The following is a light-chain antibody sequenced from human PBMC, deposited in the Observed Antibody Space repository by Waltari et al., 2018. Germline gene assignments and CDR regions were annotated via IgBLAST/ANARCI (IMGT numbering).Light chain of an antibody. CDR2: AAS. Sequence: IQLTQSPSPLSASVGDRVTIPCRASQGVSSNLAWYQQKPGKAPKLLISAASTLQSGVPLRFSGSGSGTDFTLTISSLQPEDFATYYCQQLNSYPITFGQGTRLEIK. CDR1: QGVSSN. J-gene: IGKJ5*01. CDR3: QQLNSYPIT. V-gene: IGKV1-9*01.